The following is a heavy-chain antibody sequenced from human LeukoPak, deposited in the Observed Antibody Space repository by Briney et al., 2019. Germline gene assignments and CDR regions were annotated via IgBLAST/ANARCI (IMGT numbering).Heavy chain of an antibody. Sequence: AASVKVSCKASGGTFSSYAISWVRQAPGQGLEWMGGIIPIFGTANYAQKFQGRVTITTDESTSTAYMELSSLRSEDTAVYYCASHREDYYDSSGYYLYFDYWGQGTLVTVSS. J-gene: IGHJ4*02. CDR1: GGTFSSYA. D-gene: IGHD3-22*01. CDR3: ASHREDYYDSSGYYLYFDY. CDR2: IIPIFGTA. V-gene: IGHV1-69*05.